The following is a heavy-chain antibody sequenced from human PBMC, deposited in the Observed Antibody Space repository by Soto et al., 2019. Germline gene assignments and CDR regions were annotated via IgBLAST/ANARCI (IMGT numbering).Heavy chain of an antibody. Sequence: QLQLQESGPGLVKPSETLSLTCTVSGGSISSSSYYWGWIRQPPGKGLEWIGSIYYSGSTYYNPSLKSRVTISVDTSKNQFSLKLSSVTAADTAVYYCARCPPLSCSSTSCSGGYFQHWGQGTLVTVSS. J-gene: IGHJ1*01. CDR3: ARCPPLSCSSTSCSGGYFQH. D-gene: IGHD2-2*01. CDR1: GGSISSSSYY. V-gene: IGHV4-39*01. CDR2: IYYSGST.